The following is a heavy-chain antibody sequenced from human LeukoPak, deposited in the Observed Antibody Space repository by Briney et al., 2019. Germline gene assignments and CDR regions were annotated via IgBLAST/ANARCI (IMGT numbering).Heavy chain of an antibody. CDR2: IDASGST. V-gene: IGHV4-4*07. J-gene: IGHJ4*02. D-gene: IGHD7-27*01. CDR3: ARAGELGFDY. Sequence: PSETLSLTCTVSGASVSSYYWIWIRQPAGGGLEWIGRIDASGSTNYNPSLKSRVTMSVDSSKNQFSLKVSSVTAADTAVYYCARAGELGFDYWGQGTLVAVSS. CDR1: GASVSSYY.